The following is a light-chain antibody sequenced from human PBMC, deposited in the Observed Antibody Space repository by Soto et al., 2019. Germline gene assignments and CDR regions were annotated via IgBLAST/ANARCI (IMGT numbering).Light chain of an antibody. J-gene: IGKJ1*01. CDR2: GAS. CDR3: QQYCQQYGTSPPSWT. Sequence: ESVLTQSPGTLSLSPGERATLSCRASQSVSSSYLAWYQQKPGQAPRPLIYGASSRATGIPDRFSGTGSGTDFTLTISRLEPEDFAVYYCQQYCQQYGTSPPSWTFGQGTKVEVK. V-gene: IGKV3-20*01. CDR1: QSVSSSY.